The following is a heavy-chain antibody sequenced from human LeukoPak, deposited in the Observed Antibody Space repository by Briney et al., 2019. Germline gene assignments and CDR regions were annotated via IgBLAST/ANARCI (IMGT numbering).Heavy chain of an antibody. CDR1: GFTFSSYA. J-gene: IGHJ4*02. CDR2: ISGSGGST. V-gene: IGHV3-23*01. CDR3: AKRRYYYGSGSYYIPGTLDY. Sequence: GGSLRLSCAASGFTFSSYAMSWVRQAPGKGLEWVSAISGSGGSTYYADSVKGRFTISRDNSKNTLYLQMNGLRAEDTAVYYCAKRRYYYGSGSYYIPGTLDYWGQGTLVTVSS. D-gene: IGHD3-10*01.